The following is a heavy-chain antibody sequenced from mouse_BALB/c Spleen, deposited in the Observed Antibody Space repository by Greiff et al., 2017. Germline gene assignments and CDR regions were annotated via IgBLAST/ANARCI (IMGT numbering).Heavy chain of an antibody. D-gene: IGHD1-1*01. Sequence: QVQLKESGAELVRPGSSVKISCKASGYAFSSYWMNWVKQRPGQGLEWIGQIYPGDGDTNYNGKFKGKATLTADKSSSTAYMQLSSLTSEDSAVYFCARVRNYGDYYAMDYWGQGTSVTVSS. V-gene: IGHV1-80*01. CDR1: GYAFSSYW. CDR2: IYPGDGDT. CDR3: ARVRNYGDYYAMDY. J-gene: IGHJ4*01.